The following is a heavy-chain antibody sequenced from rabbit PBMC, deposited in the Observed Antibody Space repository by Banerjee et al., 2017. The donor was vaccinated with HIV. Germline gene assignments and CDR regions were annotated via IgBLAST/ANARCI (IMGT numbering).Heavy chain of an antibody. CDR3: ARTGGIYDVSSYYNL. J-gene: IGHJ4*01. V-gene: IGHV1S40*01. Sequence: QSLEESGGDLVKPGASLTLTCKASGFSFSNSWYMCWVRQAPGKGLEWIACIDAGSGGSTYYASWAKGRFTIPKTSSTTVTLQMTSLTAADTATYFCARTGGIYDVSSYYNLWGQGTLVTVS. D-gene: IGHD8-1*01. CDR1: GFSFSNSWY. CDR2: IDAGSGGST.